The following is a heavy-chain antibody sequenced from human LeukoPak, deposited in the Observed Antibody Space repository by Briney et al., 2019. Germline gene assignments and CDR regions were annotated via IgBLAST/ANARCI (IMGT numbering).Heavy chain of an antibody. J-gene: IGHJ3*02. CDR3: ASRGGSGAFDI. V-gene: IGHV3-23*01. D-gene: IGHD2-15*01. Sequence: GGSLRLSCAASGFTFYSYAMNWVRQAPGKGLEWVSAISGSGGSTFYADSLKGRFTISRDNSKNTLYLQMNSLRAEDTAVYYCASRGGSGAFDIWGQGTMVTVSS. CDR1: GFTFYSYA. CDR2: ISGSGGST.